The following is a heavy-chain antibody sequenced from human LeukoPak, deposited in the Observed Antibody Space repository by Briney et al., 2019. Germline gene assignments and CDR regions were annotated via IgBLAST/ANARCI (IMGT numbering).Heavy chain of an antibody. Sequence: GGSLRLSCVASGFTFSRYSMNWVRQAPGKGLEWIAYIRSSGDTIYYADSVQGRFTISRDTAKNSLYLQMNNLRDEGTAVYYCTRDPEALDYWGQGTLVTVSS. CDR1: GFTFSRYS. CDR3: TRDPEALDY. V-gene: IGHV3-48*02. CDR2: IRSSGDTI. J-gene: IGHJ4*02.